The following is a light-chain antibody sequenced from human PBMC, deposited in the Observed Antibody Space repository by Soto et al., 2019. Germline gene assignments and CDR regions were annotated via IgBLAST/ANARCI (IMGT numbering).Light chain of an antibody. J-gene: IGKJ1*01. CDR2: KAS. Sequence: DIQMTQSPSTLSASVGDRVTITCRASQSISNWLAWYQQKPGKAPRLLIYKASSLQSGVPSRFSGSGSGTEFTLTISSLQPDDFATYYCQQYDSYSWTFGRGTKVET. CDR1: QSISNW. V-gene: IGKV1-5*03. CDR3: QQYDSYSWT.